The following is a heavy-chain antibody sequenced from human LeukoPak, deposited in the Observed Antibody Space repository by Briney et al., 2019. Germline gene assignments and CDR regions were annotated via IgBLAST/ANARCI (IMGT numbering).Heavy chain of an antibody. CDR2: IYYSGST. J-gene: IGHJ4*02. D-gene: IGHD1-26*01. Sequence: SETLCLTCTVSGGSISTYYWSWIRQPPGKGLEWIRYIYYSGSTNYNPSLKSRVTISVDTSKNQFSLKLSSVTAADTAVYYCTRTDSASSIDYWGQGTLVTVSA. CDR1: GGSISTYY. V-gene: IGHV4-59*08. CDR3: TRTDSASSIDY.